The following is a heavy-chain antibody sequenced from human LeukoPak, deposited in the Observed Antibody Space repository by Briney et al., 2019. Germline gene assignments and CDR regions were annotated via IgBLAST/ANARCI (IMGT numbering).Heavy chain of an antibody. V-gene: IGHV3-74*01. J-gene: IGHJ5*02. D-gene: IGHD3-22*01. Sequence: GGSLRLSCAASGFTFSSYWMHWVRQAPGKRLVWVSRINSDGSSTSYADSVKGRFTISRDNAKNTLYLQMNSLRAEDTAVYYCARVSGDSSGYTNWFDPWGQGTLVTVSS. CDR2: INSDGSST. CDR1: GFTFSSYW. CDR3: ARVSGDSSGYTNWFDP.